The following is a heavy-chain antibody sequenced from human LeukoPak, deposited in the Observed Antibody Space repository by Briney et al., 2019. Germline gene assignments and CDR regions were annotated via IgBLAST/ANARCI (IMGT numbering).Heavy chain of an antibody. CDR2: ISSSSDSI. CDR1: GFTFNYYN. D-gene: IGHD6-19*01. J-gene: IGHJ4*02. V-gene: IGHV3-48*01. Sequence: PGGSLRLSCAASGFTFNYYNMTWVRQAPGKGLEWISYISSSSDSIFYADSVMGRFTISRDNAQNSLYLQMNSLRAEDTAVYFCARDKFRVGVAAFDYWGQGTLVTVSS. CDR3: ARDKFRVGVAAFDY.